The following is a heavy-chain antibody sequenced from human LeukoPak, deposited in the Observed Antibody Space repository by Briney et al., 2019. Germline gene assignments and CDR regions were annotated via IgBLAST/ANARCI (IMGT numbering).Heavy chain of an antibody. CDR3: ARSDYGSGSHIDY. CDR2: IYYSGST. J-gene: IGHJ4*02. Sequence: SETLFLTCTVSGGSISSYYWSWIRQPPGKGLEWIGYIYYSGSTNYNPSLKSRVTISVDTSKNQFSLKLSSVTAADTAVYYCARSDYGSGSHIDYWGQGTLVTVSS. V-gene: IGHV4-59*01. CDR1: GGSISSYY. D-gene: IGHD3-10*01.